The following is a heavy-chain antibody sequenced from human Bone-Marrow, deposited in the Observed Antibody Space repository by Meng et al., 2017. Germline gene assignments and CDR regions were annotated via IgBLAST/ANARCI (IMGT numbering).Heavy chain of an antibody. CDR3: ARPGRWELLDLYYFDY. V-gene: IGHV3-21*01. D-gene: IGHD1-26*01. CDR2: ISSSSSYI. CDR1: GFTFSSYS. Sequence: GESLKISCAASGFTFSSYSMNWVRQAPGKGLEWVSSISSSSSYIYYADSVKGRFTICRDNAKNSLYLQMNSLRAEDTAVYYCARPGRWELLDLYYFDYWGQGTLVTVSS. J-gene: IGHJ4*02.